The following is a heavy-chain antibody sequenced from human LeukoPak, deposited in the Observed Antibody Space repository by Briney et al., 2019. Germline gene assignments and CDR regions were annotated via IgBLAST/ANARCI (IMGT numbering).Heavy chain of an antibody. J-gene: IGHJ4*02. V-gene: IGHV3-30*18. CDR3: AKDRLAGYSGYDYIDY. D-gene: IGHD5-12*01. CDR2: IAYDGSDK. CDR1: GFTFSTCG. Sequence: PGRSLRLTCAASGFTFSTCGMHWVRQAPGKGLEWVAVIAYDGSDKFYADSVKGRFTISRDNPKNTLYLQMNSLRVEDTAVYYCAKDRLAGYSGYDYIDYWGQGTLVTVSS.